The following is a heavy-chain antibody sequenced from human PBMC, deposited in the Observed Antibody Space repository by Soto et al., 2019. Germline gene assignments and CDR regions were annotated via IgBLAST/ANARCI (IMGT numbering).Heavy chain of an antibody. Sequence: PGGSLRLSCAASGFTFSSYGMHWVRQAPGKGLEWVAVISYDGSNKYYADSVKGRFTISRDNSKNTLYLQMNSLRAEDTAVYYCAKGSYDFWSGYYHYWGQGTLVTVSS. J-gene: IGHJ4*02. CDR2: ISYDGSNK. CDR3: AKGSYDFWSGYYHY. D-gene: IGHD3-3*01. CDR1: GFTFSSYG. V-gene: IGHV3-30*18.